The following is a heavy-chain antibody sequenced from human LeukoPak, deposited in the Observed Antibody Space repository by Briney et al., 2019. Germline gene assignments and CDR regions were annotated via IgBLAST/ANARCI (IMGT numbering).Heavy chain of an antibody. CDR3: ARDLGYDSSGYLV. D-gene: IGHD3-22*01. V-gene: IGHV1-69*04. J-gene: IGHJ4*02. CDR1: GGTFSSYA. CDR2: IIPILGIA. Sequence: GASVKVSCKASGGTFSSYAISWVRQAPGQGLEWMGRIIPILGIANYAQEFQGRVTITADKSTSTAYMELSSLRSEDTAVYYCARDLGYDSSGYLVWGQGTLVTVSS.